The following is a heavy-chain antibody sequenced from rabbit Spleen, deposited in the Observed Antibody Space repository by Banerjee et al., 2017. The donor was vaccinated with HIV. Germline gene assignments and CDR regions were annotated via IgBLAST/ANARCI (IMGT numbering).Heavy chain of an antibody. J-gene: IGHJ4*01. CDR3: ARNGSGSNFAFKL. D-gene: IGHD4-2*01. V-gene: IGHV1S45*01. CDR1: GFDFSSSYW. Sequence: EQLEESGGGLVKPEGSLTLTCKASGFDFSSSYWICWVSQAPGKGPEWIACIYAGGRGTTYYANWAKGRFTISKTSSTTVTLQMTSLTAADTATYFCARNGSGSNFAFKLWGQGTLVTVS. CDR2: IYAGGRGTT.